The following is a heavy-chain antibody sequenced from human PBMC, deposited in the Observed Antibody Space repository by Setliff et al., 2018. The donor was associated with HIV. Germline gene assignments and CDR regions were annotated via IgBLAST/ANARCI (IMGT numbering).Heavy chain of an antibody. CDR2: INHRGST. D-gene: IGHD6-13*01. CDR3: ARESPSSSWFYFDF. CDR1: GGSLSDYY. V-gene: IGHV4-34*01. Sequence: SETLSLTCAVYGGSLSDYYWTWIRQSPGKGLEWTGEINHRGSTNYNPSLKSRVTVSVDTSKNQFSLKLGSVTAADTAVYYCARESPSSSWFYFDFWGQGTLVTVSS. J-gene: IGHJ4*02.